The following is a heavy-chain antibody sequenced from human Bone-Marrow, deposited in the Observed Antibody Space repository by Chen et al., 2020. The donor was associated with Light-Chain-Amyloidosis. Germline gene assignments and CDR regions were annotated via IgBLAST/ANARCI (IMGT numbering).Heavy chain of an antibody. CDR1: GGTFNTYA. CDR2: IIPMLGTA. J-gene: IGHJ4*02. Sequence: QVQLVQSGAVVKKPGYSVKASCKAPGGTFNTYAINWVRQAPGQGLEWMGGIIPMLGTASYAQKVQGGVTITADEASSTGYMKLSSLTSGNTTVYYCAEGPYSNLSYWGQGTLVTVSS. CDR3: AEGPYSNLSY. V-gene: IGHV1-69*01. D-gene: IGHD4-4*01.